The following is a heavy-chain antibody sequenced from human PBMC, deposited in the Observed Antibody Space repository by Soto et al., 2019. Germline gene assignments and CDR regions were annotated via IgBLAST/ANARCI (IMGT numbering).Heavy chain of an antibody. Sequence: PGGSLRLSYAASGFSFTNAWMSWVRQVPGQGLEWVGRIKSKTDGGTADYAAPVKGRFTISRDDSKNTVYLQMNSLKSEDTAVYYCAKRPTTQYWYFHLWGRGALVTVSS. CDR3: AKRPTTQYWYFHL. V-gene: IGHV3-15*01. CDR2: IKSKTDGGTA. CDR1: GFSFTNAW. D-gene: IGHD1-1*01. J-gene: IGHJ2*01.